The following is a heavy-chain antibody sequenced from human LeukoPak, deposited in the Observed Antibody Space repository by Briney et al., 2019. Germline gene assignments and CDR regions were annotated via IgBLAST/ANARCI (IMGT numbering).Heavy chain of an antibody. CDR3: ARGDYDFWSGYYSHFDY. Sequence: PSETLSLTCTVSGGSISSYYWSWIRQPPGKGLEWIGEINHSGSTNYNPSLKSRVTISVDTSKNQFSLKLSSVTAADTAVYYCARGDYDFWSGYYSHFDYWGQGTLVTVSS. V-gene: IGHV4-34*01. CDR1: GGSISSYY. D-gene: IGHD3-3*01. J-gene: IGHJ4*02. CDR2: INHSGST.